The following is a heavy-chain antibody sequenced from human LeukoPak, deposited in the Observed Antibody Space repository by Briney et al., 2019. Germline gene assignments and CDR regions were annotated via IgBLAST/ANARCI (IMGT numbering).Heavy chain of an antibody. D-gene: IGHD4-17*01. CDR2: IYYSGST. J-gene: IGHJ2*01. CDR3: ARDLPLTVTDYYWYFDL. V-gene: IGHV4-39*07. CDR1: GGSISSSSYY. Sequence: SETLSLTCTVSGGSISSSSYYWGWIRQPPGKGLEWIGSIYYSGSTYYNPSLKSRVTMSVDTSKNQFSLKLSSVTAADTAVYYCARDLPLTVTDYYWYFDLWGRGTLVTVSS.